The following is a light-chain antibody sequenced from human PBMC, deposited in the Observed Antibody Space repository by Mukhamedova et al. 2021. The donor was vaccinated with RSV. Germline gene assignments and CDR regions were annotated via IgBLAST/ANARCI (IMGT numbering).Light chain of an antibody. V-gene: IGKV1-27*01. Sequence: WYQRRVHGKIPKLLIYAASTLQSGVTSRVSGSGSGTDLNLTISRLQPEDVATYYCQKYNSAPQGLTFGPGTQVDIK. CDR2: AAS. CDR3: QKYNSAPQGLT. J-gene: IGKJ3*01.